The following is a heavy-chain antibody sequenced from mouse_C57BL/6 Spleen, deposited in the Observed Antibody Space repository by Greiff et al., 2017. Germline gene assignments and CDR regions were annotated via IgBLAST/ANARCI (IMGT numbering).Heavy chain of an antibody. CDR2: INPNNGGT. V-gene: IGHV1-26*01. CDR3: ARWGPIFAY. J-gene: IGHJ3*01. Sequence: EVQLQQSGPELVKPGASVKISCMASGYTFTDYYMNWVKQSHGKSLEWIGDINPNNGGTSYNQKFKGKATLTVDKSSSTAYMELRSLTSEDSAVYYCARWGPIFAYWGQGTLVTVSA. CDR1: GYTFTDYY. D-gene: IGHD3-3*01.